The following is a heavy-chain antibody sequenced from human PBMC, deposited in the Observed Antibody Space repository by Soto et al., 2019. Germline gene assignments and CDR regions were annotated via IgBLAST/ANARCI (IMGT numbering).Heavy chain of an antibody. J-gene: IGHJ2*01. D-gene: IGHD4-17*01. V-gene: IGHV4-59*01. Sequence: QVQLQESGPGLVKPSETLSLTCTVSGGSISSYYWTWIRQAPGRGLEWIGYVYYSGTTNYNPSLKSRVTTSVATSKNQFSLKLCSVTAADTAVYYCARAGGTAVALWYFDLWGRGTLVTVSS. CDR2: VYYSGTT. CDR1: GGSISSYY. CDR3: ARAGGTAVALWYFDL.